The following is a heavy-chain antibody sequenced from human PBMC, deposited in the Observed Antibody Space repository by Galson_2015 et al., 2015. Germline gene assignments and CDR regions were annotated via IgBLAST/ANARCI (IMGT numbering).Heavy chain of an antibody. D-gene: IGHD1-26*01. Sequence: SLRLSCAASGFTFNNYAMNWVRPALGKGLEWVSSISGSGGSAYYADSVKGRFTISRDNSKTTLYLQMNSLRAEDTAVYYCAKGGDWWELNYWGQGTLVPVSS. V-gene: IGHV3-23*01. CDR3: AKGGDWWELNY. J-gene: IGHJ4*02. CDR1: GFTFNNYA. CDR2: ISGSGGSA.